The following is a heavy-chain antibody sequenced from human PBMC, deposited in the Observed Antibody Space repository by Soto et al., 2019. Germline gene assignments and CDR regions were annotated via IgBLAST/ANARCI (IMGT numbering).Heavy chain of an antibody. D-gene: IGHD2-15*01. CDR2: IFWNDAK. J-gene: IGHJ4*02. CDR1: GFSFSTTGAG. CDR3: AYRRGGSSSGGNFDY. Sequence: QIALKESGPTLVKPSQTLTLTCTFSGFSFSTTGAGVGWIRQPPGKALEWPALIFWNDAKRYSPSLRSRLTIIKDTSKNQVVLTMTNVDPVDTATYYCAYRRGGSSSGGNFDYWGQGTPVTVYS. V-gene: IGHV2-5*01.